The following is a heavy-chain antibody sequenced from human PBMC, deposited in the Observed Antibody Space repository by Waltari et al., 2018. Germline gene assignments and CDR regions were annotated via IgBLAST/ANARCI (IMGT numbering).Heavy chain of an antibody. J-gene: IGHJ4*02. D-gene: IGHD6-13*01. CDR1: GDTFSSYA. CDR2: IIPVLGAA. CDR3: AGAFSLSSTVYGVGNYRPFDR. V-gene: IGHV1-69*13. Sequence: QVQLVQSGAEVKRPGSSVKVSCTASGDTFSSYAISWVRPAPGQGLEWWGGIIPVLGAANYAQKFPGRVTITAGESTRKAYMELRSRRSEDTAVYYCAGAFSLSSTVYGVGNYRPFDRWGQGTLVTVSS.